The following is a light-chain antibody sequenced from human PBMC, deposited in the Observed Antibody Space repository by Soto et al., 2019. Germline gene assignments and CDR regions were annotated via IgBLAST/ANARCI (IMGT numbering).Light chain of an antibody. CDR2: ETS. CDR3: QQFGTSPLWT. V-gene: IGKV3-20*01. Sequence: EIVLTQSPGTLSLSPGERATLSCRASQSVNSNYLAWDQQKPGQAPRLLMYETSTRATGIPDRFSGSGSGTDFALTISRLEPEDFAVYFCQQFGTSPLWTFGQGTKVEMK. J-gene: IGKJ1*01. CDR1: QSVNSNY.